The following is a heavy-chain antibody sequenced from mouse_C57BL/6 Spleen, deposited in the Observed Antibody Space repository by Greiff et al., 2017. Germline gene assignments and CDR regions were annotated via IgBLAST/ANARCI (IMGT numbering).Heavy chain of an antibody. J-gene: IGHJ2*01. V-gene: IGHV14-2*01. D-gene: IGHD1-1*01. CDR3: ARSSITTVGFDY. CDR2: IDPEDGET. CDR1: GFNIKDYY. Sequence: EVHLVESGAELVKPGASVKLSCTASGFNIKDYYMHWVKQRTEQGLEWIGRIDPEDGETKYAPKFQGKATITADTSSNTAYLQLSSLTSEDTAVYYCARSSITTVGFDYWGQGTTLTVSS.